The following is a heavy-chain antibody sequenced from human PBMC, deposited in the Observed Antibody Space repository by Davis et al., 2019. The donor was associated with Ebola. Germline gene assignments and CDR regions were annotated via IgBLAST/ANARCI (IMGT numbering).Heavy chain of an antibody. Sequence: SETLSLTCAVYGGSFSGYYWSWIRQPPGKGLEWIGEINHSGSTNYNPSLKSRVTISVDTSKNQFSLKLSSVTAADTAVYYCARGRIYGDRSMFDYWGQGTLVTVSS. D-gene: IGHD4-17*01. CDR3: ARGRIYGDRSMFDY. J-gene: IGHJ4*02. CDR1: GGSFSGYY. V-gene: IGHV4-34*01. CDR2: INHSGST.